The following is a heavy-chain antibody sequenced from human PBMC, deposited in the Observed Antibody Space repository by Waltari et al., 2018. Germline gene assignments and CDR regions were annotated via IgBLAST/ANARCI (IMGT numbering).Heavy chain of an antibody. J-gene: IGHJ2*01. Sequence: QLQLQESGPELVKPSETLSLTCTVSGGSISSGSFYWDWVRQSPGKGLEWIGSMSYLGRTYYNPSLKSRVTISVDMSKTQFSLNLIFVTAADTAVYYCARRVYDSGSYLRYFELWGRGTLVTVSS. CDR2: MSYLGRT. CDR1: GGSISSGSFY. D-gene: IGHD3-10*01. CDR3: ARRVYDSGSYLRYFEL. V-gene: IGHV4-39*07.